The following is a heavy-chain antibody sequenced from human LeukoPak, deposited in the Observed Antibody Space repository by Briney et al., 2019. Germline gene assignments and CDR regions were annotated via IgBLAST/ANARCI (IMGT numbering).Heavy chain of an antibody. D-gene: IGHD6-19*01. CDR2: ISYDGSNK. CDR3: ARDDGGYSSGWYHQA. V-gene: IGHV3-30-3*01. J-gene: IGHJ5*02. CDR1: GFTFSSYA. Sequence: PGGSLRLSCAASGFTFSSYAMHWVRQAPGKGLEWVAVISYDGSNKYYADSVKGRFTISRDNSKNTLYLQMNSLRAEDTAVYYCARDDGGYSSGWYHQAWGQGTLVTVSS.